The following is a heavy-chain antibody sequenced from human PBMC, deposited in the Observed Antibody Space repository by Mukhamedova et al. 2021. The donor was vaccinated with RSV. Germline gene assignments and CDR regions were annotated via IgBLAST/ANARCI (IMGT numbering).Heavy chain of an antibody. J-gene: IGHJ3*02. Sequence: GKGLEWVGRIISKANSYATAYAASVKGRFTISRDDSKNTAYLQMNSLKTEDTAVYYCTRHVKDIVVVPAAFDIWGQGTMVTVSS. CDR2: IISKANSYAT. CDR3: TRHVKDIVVVPAAFDI. V-gene: IGHV3-73*01. D-gene: IGHD2-2*01.